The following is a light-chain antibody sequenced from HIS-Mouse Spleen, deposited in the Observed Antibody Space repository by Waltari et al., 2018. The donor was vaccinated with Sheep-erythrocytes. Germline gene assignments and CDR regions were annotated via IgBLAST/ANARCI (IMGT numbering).Light chain of an antibody. Sequence: AIQLTQSPSSLSVSVGDRVTITCRASQGISSALAWYQQKPGKAPKLLIYDASSLESGVPSRFSGSGSGTDFTLTISSLQPEDFATYYCQQFNSYLYTFGQGTKLEIK. CDR1: QGISSA. J-gene: IGKJ2*01. CDR2: DAS. V-gene: IGKV1-13*02. CDR3: QQFNSYLYT.